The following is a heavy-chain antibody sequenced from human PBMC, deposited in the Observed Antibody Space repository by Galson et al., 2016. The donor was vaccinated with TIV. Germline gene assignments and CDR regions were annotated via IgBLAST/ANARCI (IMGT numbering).Heavy chain of an antibody. CDR1: RDSVSSTSAA. V-gene: IGHV6-1*01. Sequence: CAISRDSVSSTSAAWNWIRQSPSRGLEWLGRTYYRSTWYNDYAASLKRRITINPDTSKNQFSLQLTSVTPEDAAGCYCARGAPSVFGVIMTLDYWGQGTLVTVSS. J-gene: IGHJ4*02. CDR2: TYYRSTWYN. D-gene: IGHD3-3*01. CDR3: ARGAPSVFGVIMTLDY.